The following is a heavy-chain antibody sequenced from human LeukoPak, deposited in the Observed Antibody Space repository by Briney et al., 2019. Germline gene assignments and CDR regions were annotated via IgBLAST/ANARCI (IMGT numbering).Heavy chain of an antibody. V-gene: IGHV4-59*01. CDR1: GGSFSSYY. CDR3: AKGSGSSPFDP. D-gene: IGHD3-10*01. CDR2: IYYSGST. J-gene: IGHJ5*02. Sequence: PSETLSLTCAVSGGSFSSYYWSWIRQPPGKGLEWLGYIYYSGSTNYNPSLNSRVTISVDTSKNQFSLKLSSVTAADTAVYYCAKGSGSSPFDPWGQGTLVTVSS.